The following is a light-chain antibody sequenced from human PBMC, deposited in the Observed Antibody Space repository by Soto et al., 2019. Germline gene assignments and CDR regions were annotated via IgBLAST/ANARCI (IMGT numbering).Light chain of an antibody. Sequence: QPVLTQPPSASGTPGQRVSISCSGSSSNIGSNTVNWYQQLPGTAPKLLIYSTNQRPSGVPDRFSGSKSGTSDSLAISGLQSEDEADYYCAAWDDSLNGHVFGSGTKVTVL. V-gene: IGLV1-44*01. CDR1: SSNIGSNT. CDR3: AAWDDSLNGHV. J-gene: IGLJ1*01. CDR2: STN.